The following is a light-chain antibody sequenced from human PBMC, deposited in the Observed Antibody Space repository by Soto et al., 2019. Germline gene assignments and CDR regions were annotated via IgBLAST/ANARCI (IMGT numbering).Light chain of an antibody. CDR3: QQYGSSSYT. CDR1: QSVSSSY. CDR2: DAS. V-gene: IGKV3-20*01. Sequence: EIVLTQSPGTLSLSPGERATLSCRASQSVSSSYLAWYQQKPGQAPRLLIYDASSRATGIPDRFSGSGSGKDFTLTISRLEPEDFAVYYCQQYGSSSYTFGQGNKLEIK. J-gene: IGKJ2*01.